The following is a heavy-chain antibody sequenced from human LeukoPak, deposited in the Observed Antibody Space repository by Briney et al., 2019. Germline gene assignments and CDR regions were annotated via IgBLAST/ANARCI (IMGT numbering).Heavy chain of an antibody. D-gene: IGHD2-2*01. Sequence: GGSLRLSCAASGFTVSSNYMSWVRQAPGKGLEWVSVIYSGGSTYYADSVKGRFTISRDNSKNTLYLQMNSLRAEDTAVYYCVRDNHPPDGVVPAASYWGQGTLVTVSS. CDR1: GFTVSSNY. V-gene: IGHV3-53*01. CDR3: VRDNHPPDGVVPAASY. CDR2: IYSGGST. J-gene: IGHJ4*02.